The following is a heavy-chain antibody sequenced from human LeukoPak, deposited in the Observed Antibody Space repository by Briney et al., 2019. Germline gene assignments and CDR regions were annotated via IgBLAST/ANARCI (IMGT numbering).Heavy chain of an antibody. J-gene: IGHJ4*02. Sequence: KPSETLSLTCTVSGGSISSYYWSWIRQPPGKGLEWIGYIYYSGSTNYNPSLKSRVTISVDTSKNQFSLKLSSVTAADTAVYYCARDRGGDFDHWGQGTLVTVSS. D-gene: IGHD3-16*01. CDR3: ARDRGGDFDH. CDR1: GGSISSYY. V-gene: IGHV4-59*01. CDR2: IYYSGST.